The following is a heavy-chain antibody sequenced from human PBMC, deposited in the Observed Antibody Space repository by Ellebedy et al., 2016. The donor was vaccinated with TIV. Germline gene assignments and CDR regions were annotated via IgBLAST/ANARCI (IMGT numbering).Heavy chain of an antibody. Sequence: PGGSLRLSCAASGFTFSLNWMYWVRQAPGKGLEWVANIKEDGSEEYYVDSVKGRFTISRDNAKNSLYLQMNSLRAEDTAVYYCVRDLHWSNFDWGQGTLVTVSS. V-gene: IGHV3-7*03. J-gene: IGHJ4*02. CDR1: GFTFSLNW. CDR3: VRDLHWSNFD. D-gene: IGHD1/OR15-1a*01. CDR2: IKEDGSEE.